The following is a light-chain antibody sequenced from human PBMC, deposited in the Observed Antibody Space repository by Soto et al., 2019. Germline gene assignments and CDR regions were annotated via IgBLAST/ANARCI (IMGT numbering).Light chain of an antibody. CDR3: AAWDGSLNV. V-gene: IGLV1-44*01. CDR2: SNN. J-gene: IGLJ1*01. CDR1: SSNIGSNT. Sequence: QSVLTQPPSASGTPGQRVTISCSGSSSNIGSNTVNWYQQLPGTAPKLLIYSNNQRPSGVPDRFSGSKSGTSASLAISGLQSEDEADYYCAAWDGSLNVFGTGTKLTVL.